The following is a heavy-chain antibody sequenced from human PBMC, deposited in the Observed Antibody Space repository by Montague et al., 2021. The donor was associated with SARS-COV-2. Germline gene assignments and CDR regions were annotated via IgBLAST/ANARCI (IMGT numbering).Heavy chain of an antibody. CDR3: AKDYYFGAFDI. J-gene: IGHJ3*02. D-gene: IGHD3-10*01. Sequence: SLRLSCAASGFTFGDYAMHWVRQTPGKGLEWVSGISWNSGSRGYADSVKGRITIYRDNAKNSLYLQMNSLRTEDTAFYYCAKDYYFGAFDIWGQGTMVTVSS. V-gene: IGHV3-9*01. CDR1: GFTFGDYA. CDR2: ISWNSGSR.